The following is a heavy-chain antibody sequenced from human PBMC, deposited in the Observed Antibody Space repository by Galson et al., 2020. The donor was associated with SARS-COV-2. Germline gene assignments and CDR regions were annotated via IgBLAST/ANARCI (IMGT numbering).Heavy chain of an antibody. CDR1: GGSLSNYY. J-gene: IGHJ6*03. V-gene: IGHV4-34*01. CDR3: ARGHRGVVPSPVLGLGPFYSYYYMDV. CDR2: INIGGIT. Sequence: SETLSLTCAVFGGSLSNYYWTWIRQPPGKGLEWIGEINIGGITNYSPSLRSRVTISIDTSKSQFSLNLRSVTAADTALYYCARGHRGVVPSPVLGLGPFYSYYYMDVWDKGATVTVSS. D-gene: IGHD3-10*01.